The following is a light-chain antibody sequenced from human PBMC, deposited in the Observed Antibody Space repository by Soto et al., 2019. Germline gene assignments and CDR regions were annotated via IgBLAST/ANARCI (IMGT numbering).Light chain of an antibody. CDR1: QGLSSY. V-gene: IGKV1-9*01. J-gene: IGKJ5*01. CDR3: QHYLNYPIT. Sequence: IQLTQSPSSLSASVGDRVTITCRASQGLSSYLAWYQQKPGKAPKLLIYAASTLQSGVPSRFSGSGSRTDFTLTITHLQSEDFATYYCQHYLNYPITFGQGTRLEIK. CDR2: AAS.